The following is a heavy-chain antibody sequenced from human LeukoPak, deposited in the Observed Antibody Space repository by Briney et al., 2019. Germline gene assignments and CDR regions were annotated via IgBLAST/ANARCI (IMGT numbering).Heavy chain of an antibody. CDR2: INPNSGVT. D-gene: IGHD2-21*01. J-gene: IGHJ5*02. CDR1: GYTFTDYY. Sequence: ASVKVSCKTSGYTFTDYYMHWVRQAPGQGLEWMGWINPNSGVTSSAQKFQGRVTMTRDTSITTVYMEVRWLTSDDTAIYYCAKADRLDGAPYLIGPWGQGTLVTVSS. CDR3: AKADRLDGAPYLIGP. V-gene: IGHV1-2*02.